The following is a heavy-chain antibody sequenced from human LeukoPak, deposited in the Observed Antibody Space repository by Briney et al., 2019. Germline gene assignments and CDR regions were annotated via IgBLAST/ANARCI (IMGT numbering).Heavy chain of an antibody. CDR3: VRAGGIERPFDY. Sequence: PGGSLRLSCAASGFTFSTYGMHWVGQAPGKGLEWVAVIWYDGSNKDYPDSVKGRFTISRDNSKNTLHLQMNSLRAEDTAIYYCVRAGGIERPFDYWGQGTLVTVSS. V-gene: IGHV3-33*01. D-gene: IGHD1-1*01. J-gene: IGHJ4*02. CDR2: IWYDGSNK. CDR1: GFTFSTYG.